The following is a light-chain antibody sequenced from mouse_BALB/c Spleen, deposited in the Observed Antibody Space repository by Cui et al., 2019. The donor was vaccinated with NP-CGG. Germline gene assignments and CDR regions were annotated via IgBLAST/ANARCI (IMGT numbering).Light chain of an antibody. CDR2: GTN. CDR1: TGAVTTSNY. CDR3: ALWYSNHWV. J-gene: IGLJ1*01. Sequence: ALVPQESALTTSPGETVTLTCRSNTGAVTTSNYANWVQEKPDHLFTGLIGGTNNRAPGVPARFSGSLIGDKAALTITGAQTEDEAIYFCALWYSNHWVFGGGTKLTVL. V-gene: IGLV1*01.